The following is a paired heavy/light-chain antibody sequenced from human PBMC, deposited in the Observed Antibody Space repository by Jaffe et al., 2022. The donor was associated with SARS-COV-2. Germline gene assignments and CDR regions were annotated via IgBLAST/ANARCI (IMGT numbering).Light chain of an antibody. CDR1: QSLVYSDGNTY. CDR3: MQGAHWPRT. J-gene: IGKJ1*01. V-gene: IGKV2-30*01. CDR2: KVS. Sequence: EVVLTQSPLSLPVTLGQPTSISCRSSQSLVYSDGNTYLSWFHQRPGQSPRRLIYKVSNRDSGVPDRFSGSGSGTDFTLKISRVEADDVGVYYCMQGAHWPRTFGLGTKVEIK.
Heavy chain of an antibody. J-gene: IGHJ6*02. CDR1: GGSFRGYF. CDR2: IDHDGST. CDR3: ARDHQFADDTDRKFWYYYYGLDV. D-gene: IGHD3-3*01. V-gene: IGHV4-34*01. Sequence: QVQLQQWGAGLLKPSETLSLTCAVSGGSFRGYFWSWIRQSPGKGLEWIGGIDHDGSTKYNPSLESRVTLSIDTSKREFSLTMSSLSAADTAVYYCARDHQFADDTDRKFWYYYYGLDVWGQGTTVTVSS.